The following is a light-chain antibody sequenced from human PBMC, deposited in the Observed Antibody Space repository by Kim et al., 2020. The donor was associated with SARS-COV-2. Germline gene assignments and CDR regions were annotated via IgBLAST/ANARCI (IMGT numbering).Light chain of an antibody. CDR2: SNN. CDR3: AAWDDSLWV. J-gene: IGLJ3*02. V-gene: IGLV1-44*01. CDR1: SSNIGSNT. Sequence: PGQRVTISCSGSSSNIGSNTVNWYQQLPGTAPKLLIYSNNQRPSGVPDRFSGSKSGTSASLAISGLQSEDEADYYCAAWDDSLWVFGGGTQLTVL.